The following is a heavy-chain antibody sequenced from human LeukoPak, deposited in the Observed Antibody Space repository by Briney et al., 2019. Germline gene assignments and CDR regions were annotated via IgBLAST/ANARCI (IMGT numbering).Heavy chain of an antibody. J-gene: IGHJ5*02. V-gene: IGHV4-30-4*01. CDR1: GGSISSGDYY. CDR3: ARDRGSYTGWFDP. CDR2: IYYSGST. D-gene: IGHD1-26*01. Sequence: SQTLSLTCTVSGGSISSGDYYWRWIRQPPGTGLEWIGYIYYSGSTYYNPSLKSRVTISVDTSKNQFSLKLSSVTAADTAVYYCARDRGSYTGWFDPWGQGTLVTVSS.